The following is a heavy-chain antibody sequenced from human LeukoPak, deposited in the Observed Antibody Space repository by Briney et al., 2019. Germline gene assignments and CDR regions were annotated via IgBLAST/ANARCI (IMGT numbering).Heavy chain of an antibody. CDR1: GGTFSSYA. V-gene: IGHV1-69*13. J-gene: IGHJ6*02. D-gene: IGHD2-15*01. CDR2: IIPIFGTA. Sequence: SVKVSCKASGGTFSSYAISWVRQAPGQGLEWMGGIIPIFGTANYAQKSQGRVTITADESTSTAYMELSSLRSEDTAVYYCAREYVALGYCSGGSCLGGMDVWGQGTTVTVSS. CDR3: AREYVALGYCSGGSCLGGMDV.